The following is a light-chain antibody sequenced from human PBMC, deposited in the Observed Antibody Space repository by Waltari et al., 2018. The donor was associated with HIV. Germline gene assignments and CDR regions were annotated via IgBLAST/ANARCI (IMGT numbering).Light chain of an antibody. CDR3: QVWDSSTVI. CDR1: YIGTMN. V-gene: IGLV3-9*01. Sequence: SYQLTQPPSLSVAPGQTATITCGGDYIGTMNVRWYQQKPGQTPLLVIFKNINRPSGIPERFSGSNSGNTAILTISAAQVADEADYYCQVWDSSTVIFGSGTTVTV. J-gene: IGLJ1*01. CDR2: KNI.